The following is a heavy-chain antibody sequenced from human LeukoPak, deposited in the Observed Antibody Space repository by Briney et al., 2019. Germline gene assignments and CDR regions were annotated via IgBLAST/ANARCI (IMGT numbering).Heavy chain of an antibody. CDR1: GYTFIGYY. Sequence: ASVKVSCKASGYTFIGYYMHWVRQAPGQGLVWMGWINPNSGGTNYAQKFQGRVTMTRDTSISTDYMELSRLRSDDTAVYYCARTFIRRDGYNLFYYYYYMDVWGKGTTVTISS. CDR3: ARTFIRRDGYNLFYYYYYMDV. CDR2: INPNSGGT. D-gene: IGHD5-24*01. V-gene: IGHV1-2*02. J-gene: IGHJ6*03.